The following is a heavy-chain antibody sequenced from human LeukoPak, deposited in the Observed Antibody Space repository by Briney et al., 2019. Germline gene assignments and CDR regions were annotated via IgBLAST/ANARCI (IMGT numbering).Heavy chain of an antibody. CDR2: INPSGGST. CDR3: ARDFTIFGVVRRGYMDV. J-gene: IGHJ6*03. D-gene: IGHD3-3*01. CDR1: GYTFTSYY. V-gene: IGHV1-46*01. Sequence: GASVKVSCKASGYTFTSYYMHWVRQAPGQGLEWMGIINPSGGSTSYAQKFQGRVTMTRDMSTSTVYMELSSLRSEDTAVYYCARDFTIFGVVRRGYMDVWGKGTTVTVSS.